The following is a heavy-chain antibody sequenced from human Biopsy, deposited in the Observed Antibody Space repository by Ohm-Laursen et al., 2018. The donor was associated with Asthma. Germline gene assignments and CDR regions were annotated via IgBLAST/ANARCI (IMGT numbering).Heavy chain of an antibody. D-gene: IGHD2-2*01. CDR3: ARKAGSCISRTCYSLDF. J-gene: IGHJ4*02. CDR2: INSVFGTT. CDR1: GGTFNTYV. V-gene: IGHV1-69*01. Sequence: SSVKVSCKPLGGTFNTYVIGWVRQAPGQGLEWMGGINSVFGTTTYPQKLQDRVTITADDSTSTVYMELSSLRSEDTAVYYCARKAGSCISRTCYSLDFWGQGTLATVSS.